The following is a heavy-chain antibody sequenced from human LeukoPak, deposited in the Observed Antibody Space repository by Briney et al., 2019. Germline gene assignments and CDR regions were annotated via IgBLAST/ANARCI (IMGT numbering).Heavy chain of an antibody. CDR2: IYYSGST. J-gene: IGHJ5*02. Sequence: SETQSLTCTVSGGSISSYYWSWIRQPPGNGLEWIGYIYYSGSTNYNPSLKSRVTISVDTSKNQFSLKLSSVTAADTAVYYCARAGTPNWFDPWGQGTLVTVSS. V-gene: IGHV4-59*01. CDR3: ARAGTPNWFDP. CDR1: GGSISSYY. D-gene: IGHD6-13*01.